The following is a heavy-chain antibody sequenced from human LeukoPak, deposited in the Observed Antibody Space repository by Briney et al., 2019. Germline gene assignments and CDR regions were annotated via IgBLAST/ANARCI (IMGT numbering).Heavy chain of an antibody. CDR2: IKQDGSEK. J-gene: IGHJ4*02. D-gene: IGHD3-22*01. CDR3: ARIRWDSSGYYYCDY. V-gene: IGHV3-7*01. Sequence: QPGGSLRLSCAASGFTFSSYWMSWVRQAPGKGLEWVANIKQDGSEKYYVDSVKGRFTIPRDNAKNSPYLQMNSLRAEDTAVYYCARIRWDSSGYYYCDYWGQGTLVTVSS. CDR1: GFTFSSYW.